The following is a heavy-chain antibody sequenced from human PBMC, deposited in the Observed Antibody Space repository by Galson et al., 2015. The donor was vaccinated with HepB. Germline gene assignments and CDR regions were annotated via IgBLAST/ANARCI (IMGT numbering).Heavy chain of an antibody. Sequence: LRHCCGDSGFTLSSYAMHCVRQAAGKGRDVVSASSSHGDSTDYEDAVKGRFTISRDNSKNTLYLQMSSLRAEDTALYYCVKCQQGYSGYDYLDYWGQGTLVTVSS. V-gene: IGHV3-64D*06. CDR1: GFTLSSYA. CDR3: VKCQQGYSGYDYLDY. D-gene: IGHD5-12*01. CDR2: SSSHGDST. J-gene: IGHJ4*02.